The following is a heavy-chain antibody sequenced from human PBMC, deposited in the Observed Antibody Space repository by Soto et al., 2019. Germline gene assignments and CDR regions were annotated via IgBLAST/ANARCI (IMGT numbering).Heavy chain of an antibody. CDR1: GFTFSSYA. D-gene: IGHD1-26*01. J-gene: IGHJ4*02. V-gene: IGHV3-23*01. CDR2: ISGSGGST. CDR3: AKVGWELQAPAFDY. Sequence: EVQLLESGGGLVQPGGSLRLSCAASGFTFSSYAMSWVRQAPGKGLEWVSAISGSGGSTYYADSVKGRFTISRDNSRHTLYLQVNRLSAEDAAVYYCAKVGWELQAPAFDYWGQGTLVTVSS.